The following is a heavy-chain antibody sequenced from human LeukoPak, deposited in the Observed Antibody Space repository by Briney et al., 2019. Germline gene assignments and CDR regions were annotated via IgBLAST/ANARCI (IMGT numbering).Heavy chain of an antibody. V-gene: IGHV4-39*07. D-gene: IGHD6-13*01. CDR1: GGSISSSSYY. CDR2: IYYSGST. Sequence: KPSETLSLTCTVSGGSISSSSYYWGWIRQPPGKGLEWIGGIYYSGSTYYNPSLKSRVTISVDTSKNQFSLKLSSVTAADMAVYYCARVGVVPGYSSLTGRNYFDYWGQGTLVTVSS. CDR3: ARVGVVPGYSSLTGRNYFDY. J-gene: IGHJ4*02.